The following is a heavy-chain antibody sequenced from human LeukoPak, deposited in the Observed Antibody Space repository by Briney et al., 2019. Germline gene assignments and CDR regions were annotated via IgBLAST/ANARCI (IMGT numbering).Heavy chain of an antibody. Sequence: PSETLSLTCAVYGGSFSGYYWSWIRQPPGKGLEWIGEINHSGSTNYNPSLKSRVTITLDTSKNQFSLKLTSVTAADTAVYYCAREVPYYFDTSGLDYWGQGSPVTVSS. CDR2: INHSGST. CDR1: GGSFSGYY. V-gene: IGHV4-34*01. D-gene: IGHD3-22*01. J-gene: IGHJ4*02. CDR3: AREVPYYFDTSGLDY.